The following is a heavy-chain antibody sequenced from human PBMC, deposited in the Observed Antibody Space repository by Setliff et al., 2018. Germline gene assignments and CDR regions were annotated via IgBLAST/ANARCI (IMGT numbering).Heavy chain of an antibody. CDR1: GGSFSGYY. J-gene: IGHJ4*02. D-gene: IGHD4-17*01. CDR3: ARDWRAYGAMGY. CDR2: IYHSGST. V-gene: IGHV4-34*01. Sequence: SETLSLTCAVYGGSFSGYYWSWVRQPPGKGLEWIGEIYHSGSTNYNPALKSRVTITVDKSKNQFSLKLSSVTAADTPVYSCARDWRAYGAMGYWDQGTLVTVSS.